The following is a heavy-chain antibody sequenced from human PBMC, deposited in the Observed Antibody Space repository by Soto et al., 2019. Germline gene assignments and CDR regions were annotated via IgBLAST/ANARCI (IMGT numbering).Heavy chain of an antibody. D-gene: IGHD6-19*01. CDR2: INAGNGNT. CDR1: GYTFTSYA. CDR3: ARETDSSGWYKPNWFDP. V-gene: IGHV1-3*01. Sequence: ASVKVSCKASGYTFTSYAMHWVRQAPGQRLEWMGWINAGNGNTKYSQKFQGRVTITRDTSASTAYMELSSLRSEDTAVYYCARETDSSGWYKPNWFDPWGQGTLVTVSS. J-gene: IGHJ5*02.